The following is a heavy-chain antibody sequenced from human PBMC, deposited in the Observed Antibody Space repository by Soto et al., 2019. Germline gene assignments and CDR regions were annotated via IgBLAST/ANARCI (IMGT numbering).Heavy chain of an antibody. Sequence: PVGSLRLSCSGSGGTCISYSLCWVRQAPGKGLEYVSAISSGGSTYYTDSVKGRFTISRDNAKNTLYLQMSSLRDEDTAVYYCVIGTSGYYDYWGQGALLTVSS. CDR2: ISSGGST. CDR1: GGTCISYS. CDR3: VIGTSGYYDY. D-gene: IGHD3-22*01. V-gene: IGHV3-64D*06. J-gene: IGHJ4*02.